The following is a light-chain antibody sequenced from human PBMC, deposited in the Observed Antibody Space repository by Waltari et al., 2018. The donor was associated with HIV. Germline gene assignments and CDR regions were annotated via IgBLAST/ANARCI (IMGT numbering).Light chain of an antibody. J-gene: IGKJ3*01. CDR3: QQSYSSPLT. CDR1: QTVLHA. CDR2: DAS. Sequence: IQMTQSPSSLSASVGDSVSITCRASQTVLHALNWYQQKPGKPPKVLIYDASSLQSGVPSRFSGSGSGTDFTLTINSLQPDDFATYFCQQSYSSPLTFGPGTKVEIK. V-gene: IGKV1-39*01.